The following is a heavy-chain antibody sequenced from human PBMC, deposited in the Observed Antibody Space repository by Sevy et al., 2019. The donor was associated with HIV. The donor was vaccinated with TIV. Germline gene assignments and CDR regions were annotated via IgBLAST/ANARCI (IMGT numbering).Heavy chain of an antibody. V-gene: IGHV3-9*01. CDR1: GFTFGDHA. CDR3: AKDSRGGFYDGMDV. D-gene: IGHD3-10*01. J-gene: IGHJ6*02. CDR2: ITFDSGRI. Sequence: GGSLRLSCAASGFTFGDHAMRWVRQVPGRGLEWVSGITFDSGRINYADSVKGRFTISRDNAKNSLYLQMNSLRTEDTALYYCAKDSRGGFYDGMDVWGQGTTVTVSS.